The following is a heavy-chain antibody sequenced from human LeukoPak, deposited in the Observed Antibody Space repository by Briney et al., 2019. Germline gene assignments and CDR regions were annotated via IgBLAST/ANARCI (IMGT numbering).Heavy chain of an antibody. Sequence: GGSLRLSCAASGFTFSSYGMHWVRQAPGKGLEWVSFIRYDGSNEYYADSVRGRFTISRDNSKNTLYLQMNSLRAEDTAVYYCARGITSGPRRYDVRNFDYWGQGTPVTVSS. D-gene: IGHD5-12*01. CDR1: GFTFSSYG. V-gene: IGHV3-30*02. CDR2: IRYDGSNE. CDR3: ARGITSGPRRYDVRNFDY. J-gene: IGHJ4*02.